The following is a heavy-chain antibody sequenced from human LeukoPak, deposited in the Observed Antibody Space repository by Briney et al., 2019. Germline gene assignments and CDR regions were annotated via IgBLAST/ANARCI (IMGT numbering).Heavy chain of an antibody. CDR1: GFTFTAYT. V-gene: IGHV3-21*01. CDR3: AKDRYGVLYYFDY. CDR2: ISSSSSYI. J-gene: IGHJ4*02. D-gene: IGHD2-8*01. Sequence: GGSLRLSCAASGFTFTAYTINWVRQAPGKGLEWVSSISSSSSYIYYADSVKGRFTISRDNSKNTLYLQMNSLRAEDTAVYYCAKDRYGVLYYFDYWGQGTLVTVSS.